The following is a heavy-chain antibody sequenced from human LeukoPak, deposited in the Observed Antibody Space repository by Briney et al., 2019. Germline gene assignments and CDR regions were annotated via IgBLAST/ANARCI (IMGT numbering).Heavy chain of an antibody. CDR2: ISYDGSNK. CDR3: AKGSNRGVATIDY. V-gene: IGHV3-30*18. J-gene: IGHJ4*02. Sequence: GGSLRLSCEASGFTFSSYGMHWVRQAPGKGLDWVAVISYDGSNKYYADSVKGRFTISRDNSKNTLFLQMNSLRAEDTAVYYCAKGSNRGVATIDYWGQGTLVTVSS. D-gene: IGHD5-12*01. CDR1: GFTFSSYG.